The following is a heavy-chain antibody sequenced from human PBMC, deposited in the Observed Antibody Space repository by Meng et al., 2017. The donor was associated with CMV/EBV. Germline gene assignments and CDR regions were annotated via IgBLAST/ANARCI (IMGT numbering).Heavy chain of an antibody. CDR2: IYPGDSDT. J-gene: IGHJ3*02. CDR1: GYSFTNYW. CDR3: ARLSSHYDFWSGFYVGDGFDM. V-gene: IGHV5-51*01. D-gene: IGHD3-3*01. Sequence: GESLKISCKASGYSFTNYWIGWVRQMPGKGLEWMGIIYPGDSDTRYSPSFQGPVTISADNSISTAYLQWWSSLKASDTAMYYCARLSSHYDFWSGFYVGDGFDMWGQGTMVTVSS.